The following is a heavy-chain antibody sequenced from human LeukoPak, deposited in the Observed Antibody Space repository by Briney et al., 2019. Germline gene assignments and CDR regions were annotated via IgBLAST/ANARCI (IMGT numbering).Heavy chain of an antibody. CDR2: ISWNSGSI. J-gene: IGHJ4*02. Sequence: GGSLRLSCAASGFTFDDYAMHWVRQAPGKGLEWVSGISWNSGSIGYADSVKGRFTISRDNAKNSLYLQMNSLRAEDMALYYCAKDIRPLRITGTTSGFDYWGQGTLVTVSS. CDR1: GFTFDDYA. D-gene: IGHD1-7*01. CDR3: AKDIRPLRITGTTSGFDY. V-gene: IGHV3-9*03.